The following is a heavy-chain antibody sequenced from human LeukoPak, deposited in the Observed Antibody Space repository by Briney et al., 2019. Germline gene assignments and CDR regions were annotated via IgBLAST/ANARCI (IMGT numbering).Heavy chain of an antibody. J-gene: IGHJ4*02. Sequence: ASVKVSCTASAYTFTSYTIHWVRQAPGQRLEWMGWINAGNGDTKYSQEFQGRVTITRDTSASTAYMELSSLRSEEMAVYYCARDSHSGSTNGGFYFDYWGQGTLVTVSS. V-gene: IGHV1-3*03. CDR1: AYTFTSYT. CDR2: INAGNGDT. D-gene: IGHD1-26*01. CDR3: ARDSHSGSTNGGFYFDY.